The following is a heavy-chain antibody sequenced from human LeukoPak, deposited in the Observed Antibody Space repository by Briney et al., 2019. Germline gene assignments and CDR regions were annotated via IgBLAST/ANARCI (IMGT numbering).Heavy chain of an antibody. D-gene: IGHD3-10*01. J-gene: IGHJ4*02. CDR3: AGSYGSGSYYPPLFDY. CDR1: GFTFSSYA. CDR2: ISGSGGST. V-gene: IGHV3-23*01. Sequence: GGSLRLSCAASGFTFSSYAMHWVRQAPGKGLEWVSAISGSGGSTYYADSVKGRFTISRDNSKNTLYLQMNSLRAEDTAVYYCAGSYGSGSYYPPLFDYWGQGTLVTVSS.